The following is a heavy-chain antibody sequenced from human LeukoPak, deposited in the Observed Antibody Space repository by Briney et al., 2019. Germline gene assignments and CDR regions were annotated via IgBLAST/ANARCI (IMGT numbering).Heavy chain of an antibody. CDR1: GYSISSGYY. CDR3: ARSLTMIVVYDY. CDR2: IYHSGST. J-gene: IGHJ4*02. D-gene: IGHD3-22*01. V-gene: IGHV4-38-2*01. Sequence: SETLSLTCAVSGYSISSGYYWGWIRQPPGEGLEWIGSIYHSGSTYYNPSLKSRVTISVDTSKNQFSLKLSSVTAADTAVYYCARSLTMIVVYDYWGQGTLVTVSS.